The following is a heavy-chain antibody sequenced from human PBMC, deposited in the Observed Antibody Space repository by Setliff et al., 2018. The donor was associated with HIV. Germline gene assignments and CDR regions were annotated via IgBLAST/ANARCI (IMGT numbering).Heavy chain of an antibody. CDR2: IIPNSGGT. Sequence: ASVKVSCKASGYTFTAYYMHWVRQAPGQGLEWMGRIIPNSGGTNYAQKFQGRVTMTRDTSISTAYMELSGLRSDDTAVYYCARGTRVGANDAFDVWGQGTMVTVSS. V-gene: IGHV1-2*06. J-gene: IGHJ3*01. CDR1: GYTFTAYY. D-gene: IGHD1-26*01. CDR3: ARGTRVGANDAFDV.